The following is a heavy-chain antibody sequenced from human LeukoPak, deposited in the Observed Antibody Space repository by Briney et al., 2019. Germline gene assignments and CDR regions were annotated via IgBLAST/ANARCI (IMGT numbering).Heavy chain of an antibody. Sequence: SETLSLTCTVPGGSISSGSYFWSWIRQPAGKGVEWFGRIYTSGSTNYNPSLKSRVTVSVDTSKNQFSLKLTSVTAADTAVYYCARDFSSLVGAPGYWGQGTLVTVSS. CDR1: GGSISSGSYF. CDR3: ARDFSSLVGAPGY. D-gene: IGHD1-26*01. CDR2: IYTSGST. V-gene: IGHV4-61*02. J-gene: IGHJ4*02.